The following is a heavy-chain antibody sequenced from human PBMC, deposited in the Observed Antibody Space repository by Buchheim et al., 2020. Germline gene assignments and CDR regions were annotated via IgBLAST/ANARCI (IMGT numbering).Heavy chain of an antibody. Sequence: QVQLVQSGAEVKKPGSLVKVSCKASGGTFSSYAISWVRQAPGQGLEWMGGIIPIFGTANYAQKFQGRVTITADKSTSTAYMELSSLRSEDTAVYYCARVGSSGYYALDLSFDYWGQGTL. CDR2: IIPIFGTA. CDR1: GGTFSSYA. D-gene: IGHD3-22*01. J-gene: IGHJ4*02. CDR3: ARVGSSGYYALDLSFDY. V-gene: IGHV1-69*06.